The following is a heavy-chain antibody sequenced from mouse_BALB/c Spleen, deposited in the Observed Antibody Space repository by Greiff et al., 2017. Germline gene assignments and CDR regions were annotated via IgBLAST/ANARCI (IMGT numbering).Heavy chain of an antibody. J-gene: IGHJ3*01. CDR2: INPYNGDT. CDR1: GYSFTGYF. D-gene: IGHD1-1*01. V-gene: IGHV1-20*02. Sequence: VQLKESGPELVKPGASVKISCKASGYSFTGYFMNWVMQSHGKSLEWIGRINPYNGDTFYNQKFKGKATLTVDKSSSTAHMELRSLASEDSAVYYCARDITTVVATRGFAYWGQGTLVTVSA. CDR3: ARDITTVVATRGFAY.